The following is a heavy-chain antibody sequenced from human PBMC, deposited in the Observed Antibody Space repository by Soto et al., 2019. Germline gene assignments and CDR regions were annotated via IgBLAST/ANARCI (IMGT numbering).Heavy chain of an antibody. V-gene: IGHV4-34*01. CDR1: GGSFSGYY. Sequence: SETLSLTCAVYGGSFSGYYWSWIRQPPGKGLEWIGEINHSGSTNYNPSLKSRVTISVDTSKNQFSLKLSSVTAADTAVYYCARGPPYSSGWYPSYYFDYWAQGTLVTVSS. D-gene: IGHD6-19*01. CDR2: INHSGST. J-gene: IGHJ4*02. CDR3: ARGPPYSSGWYPSYYFDY.